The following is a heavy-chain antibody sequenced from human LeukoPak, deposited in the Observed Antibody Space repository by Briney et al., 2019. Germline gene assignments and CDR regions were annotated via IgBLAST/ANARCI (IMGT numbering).Heavy chain of an antibody. J-gene: IGHJ5*02. Sequence: ASVKVSCKASGYTFTGYYMHWVRQAPGQGLEWMGRINPNSGGTNYAQKFQGRVTMTRDTSISTAYMELSRLRSDDTAVYYCARDGGWYDNWFDPWGQGTLVTVSS. CDR1: GYTFTGYY. CDR3: ARDGGWYDNWFDP. D-gene: IGHD6-19*01. V-gene: IGHV1-2*06. CDR2: INPNSGGT.